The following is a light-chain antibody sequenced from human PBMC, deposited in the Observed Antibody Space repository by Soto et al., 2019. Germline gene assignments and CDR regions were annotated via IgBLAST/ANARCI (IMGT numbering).Light chain of an antibody. CDR2: KDN. V-gene: IGLV3-25*03. CDR3: QSADTSGTYVV. CDR1: ALTNQY. J-gene: IGLJ3*02. Sequence: SYELTQLPSVPLSPGQTARITCSGDALTNQYGYWYQQKAGQAPVLVIYKDNQRPSGIPERFSGSSSGTIVTLTITGVQAEDEADYYCQSADTSGTYVVFGGGTKLTVL.